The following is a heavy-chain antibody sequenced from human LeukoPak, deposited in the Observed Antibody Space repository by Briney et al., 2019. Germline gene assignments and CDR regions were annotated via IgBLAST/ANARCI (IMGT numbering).Heavy chain of an antibody. CDR1: GYSISSGYY. CDR3: ARYMVRGVIIPYFDY. D-gene: IGHD3-10*01. J-gene: IGHJ4*02. CDR2: IYHSGST. V-gene: IGHV4-38-2*02. Sequence: SETLSLTCTVSGYSISSGYYWGWLRQPPGKGLEWIGSIYHSGSTYYNPSLKSRVTISVDTSKNQFSLKLSSVTAADTAVYYCARYMVRGVIIPYFDYWGQGTLVTVSS.